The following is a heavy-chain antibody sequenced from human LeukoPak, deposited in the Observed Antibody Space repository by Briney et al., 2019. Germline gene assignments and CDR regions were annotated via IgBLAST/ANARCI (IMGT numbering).Heavy chain of an antibody. Sequence: PSETLSLTCTVSGYSISSGYYWGWIRQPPGKGLEWIGSIYHSGSTYYNPSLKSRVTISVDTSKNQFSLELSSVTAADTAVYYCARDSHYYDSSGYQRMDVWGKGTTVTISS. CDR2: IYHSGST. D-gene: IGHD3-22*01. CDR3: ARDSHYYDSSGYQRMDV. J-gene: IGHJ6*04. CDR1: GYSISSGYY. V-gene: IGHV4-38-2*02.